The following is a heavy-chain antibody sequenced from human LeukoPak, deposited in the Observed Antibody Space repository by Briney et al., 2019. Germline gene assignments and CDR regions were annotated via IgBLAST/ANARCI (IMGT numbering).Heavy chain of an antibody. J-gene: IGHJ6*02. D-gene: IGHD3-22*01. V-gene: IGHV3-30-3*01. Sequence: PGRSLRLSCSASGFIFNTYPMHWVRQSPGKGLEWVAVTSHDESYKFYAESVKGRFTISRDNSNNTLYLQMNTLRPEDTSVYYCARDCLFYFHSPDYRAGYFYAMDVWGQGTTVTVSS. CDR3: ARDCLFYFHSPDYRAGYFYAMDV. CDR2: TSHDESYK. CDR1: GFIFNTYP.